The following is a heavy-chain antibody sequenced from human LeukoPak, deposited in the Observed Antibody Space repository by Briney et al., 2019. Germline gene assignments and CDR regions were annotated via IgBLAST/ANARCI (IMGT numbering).Heavy chain of an antibody. D-gene: IGHD3-9*01. CDR2: IKQDGSEK. Sequence: GGSLRLSCVASGFTFSSYAMSWVRQAPGKGLEWVANIKQDGSEKYYVDSVKGRFTISRDNAKNSLYLQMNSLRAEDTAVYYCARAPPSYDILTGYPYYFDYWGQGTLVTVSS. J-gene: IGHJ4*02. CDR1: GFTFSSYA. CDR3: ARAPPSYDILTGYPYYFDY. V-gene: IGHV3-7*01.